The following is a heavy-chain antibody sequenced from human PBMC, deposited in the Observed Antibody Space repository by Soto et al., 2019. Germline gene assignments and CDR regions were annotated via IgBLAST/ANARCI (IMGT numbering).Heavy chain of an antibody. Sequence: XSVKVSYKASGYTFTSYYMHLVRQAPGQGLEWMGIINPSGGSTSYAQKFQGRVTMTRDTSTSTAYMELSSLRSEDTAVYYCARAPPYSSSWTNYYGMDVWGQGTTVTVSS. V-gene: IGHV1-46*01. CDR2: INPSGGST. CDR1: GYTFTSYY. D-gene: IGHD6-13*01. J-gene: IGHJ6*02. CDR3: ARAPPYSSSWTNYYGMDV.